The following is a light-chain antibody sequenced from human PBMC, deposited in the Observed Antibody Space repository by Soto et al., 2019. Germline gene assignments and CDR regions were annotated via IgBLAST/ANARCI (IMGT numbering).Light chain of an antibody. Sequence: QSVLTQPPSASATPGQRVTISCSVSSSNIGSNYVYWYQQLPGTAPKLLIYRNNQRPSGVPDRFSGSKSGTSASMAMSGLLSEELLHYYCGAWDDSLSGYVFGTGTKVTVL. CDR3: GAWDDSLSGYV. CDR2: RNN. CDR1: SSNIGSNY. J-gene: IGLJ1*01. V-gene: IGLV1-47*01.